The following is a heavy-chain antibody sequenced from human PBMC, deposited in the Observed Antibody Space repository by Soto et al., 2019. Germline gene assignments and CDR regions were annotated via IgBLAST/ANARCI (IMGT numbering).Heavy chain of an antibody. CDR2: VYYSGST. J-gene: IGHJ5*02. V-gene: IGHV4-59*08. D-gene: IGHD4-4*01. CDR3: AMTVSTLWDWFDH. CDR1: GGSISGYY. Sequence: QVQLQESGPGLVKPSETLSLTCTVSGGSISGYYWCWIRQCPEKGLEWIGHVYYSGSTKYNPSLKSRVTISVDTSKNQFSLTLRSVTAADTAVYYCAMTVSTLWDWFDHWGQGILVTVSS.